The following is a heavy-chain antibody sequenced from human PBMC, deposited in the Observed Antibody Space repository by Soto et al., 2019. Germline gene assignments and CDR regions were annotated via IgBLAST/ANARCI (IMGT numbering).Heavy chain of an antibody. CDR1: TFTFSNYA. V-gene: IGHV3-23*01. J-gene: IGHJ6*02. Sequence: EVQLLESGGGLVQPGGSLRLSCAASTFTFSNYAMHWVRQAPGKGLEWVSGMSGSGSSTDYADSVKGRFTISRDNSKNTLDLQMNSLRAEDTAVYYCAGRGFGYYYCGMDVWGQGTTVTVSS. D-gene: IGHD5-12*01. CDR2: MSGSGSST. CDR3: AGRGFGYYYCGMDV.